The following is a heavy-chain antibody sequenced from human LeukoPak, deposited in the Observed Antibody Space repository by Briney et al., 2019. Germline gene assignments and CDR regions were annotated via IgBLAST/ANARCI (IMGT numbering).Heavy chain of an antibody. Sequence: ASVKVSCKASGYTFTSYGISWVRQAPGQGLEWMGWISTYNGNTNYAQKLQGRVTMTTDTSTSTAYMKLRSLRSDDTAVYYCARMIGYFDWLRAFDIWGQGTMVTVSS. CDR3: ARMIGYFDWLRAFDI. V-gene: IGHV1-18*01. J-gene: IGHJ3*02. CDR2: ISTYNGNT. D-gene: IGHD3-9*01. CDR1: GYTFTSYG.